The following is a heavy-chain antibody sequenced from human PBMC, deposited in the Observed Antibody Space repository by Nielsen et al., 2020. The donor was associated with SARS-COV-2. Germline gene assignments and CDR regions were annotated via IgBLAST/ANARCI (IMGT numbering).Heavy chain of an antibody. D-gene: IGHD6-13*01. Sequence: SLKISCAASGFTFDDYAMHWVRQAPGKGLEWVSGISWNSGSIGYADSVKGRFTISRDNAKNSLYLQMNSLRAKDTALYYCAKVDFGSSWYSLDYWGQGTLVTVSS. J-gene: IGHJ4*02. CDR2: ISWNSGSI. V-gene: IGHV3-9*01. CDR1: GFTFDDYA. CDR3: AKVDFGSSWYSLDY.